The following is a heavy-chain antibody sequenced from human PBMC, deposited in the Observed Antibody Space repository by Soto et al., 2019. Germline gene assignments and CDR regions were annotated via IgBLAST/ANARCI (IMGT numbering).Heavy chain of an antibody. Sequence: PVGSLRLSCAASGFTFSNYSMSWVRQAPGKGLEWVSGMNSGGRSYYADSVRGRFTISRDTSKNMLYLQMNSLRADDTAVFYCAKALQYSSSRDYFYYGMDVWGQGTTVTV. V-gene: IGHV3-23*01. CDR3: AKALQYSSSRDYFYYGMDV. CDR1: GFTFSNYS. CDR2: MNSGGRS. J-gene: IGHJ6*02. D-gene: IGHD6-6*01.